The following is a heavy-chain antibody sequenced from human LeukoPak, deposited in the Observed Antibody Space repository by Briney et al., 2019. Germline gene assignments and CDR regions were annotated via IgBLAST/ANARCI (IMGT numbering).Heavy chain of an antibody. V-gene: IGHV1-24*01. Sequence: ASVKVSCKASGYTLTELSMHWVRQAPGKGLEWMGGFDPEDGETIYAQKFQGRVTMTEDTSTDTAYMELSSLRSEDTAVYYCATARSGYDSFYFDYWGQGTLVTVSS. J-gene: IGHJ4*02. CDR1: GYTLTELS. CDR2: FDPEDGET. D-gene: IGHD5-12*01. CDR3: ATARSGYDSFYFDY.